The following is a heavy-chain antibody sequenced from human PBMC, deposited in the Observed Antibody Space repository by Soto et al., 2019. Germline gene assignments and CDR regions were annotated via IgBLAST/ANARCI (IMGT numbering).Heavy chain of an antibody. Sequence: SETLSLTCTVSGRSVSSGSYYWSWIRQPPGKGLEWIGYIYYSGSTNYNPSLKSRVTISVDTSKNQFSLKLSSVTAADTAVYYCARARRPTMVRGVILVGFDPWGQGTLVTVSS. CDR1: GRSVSSGSYY. J-gene: IGHJ5*02. CDR2: IYYSGST. D-gene: IGHD3-10*01. V-gene: IGHV4-61*01. CDR3: ARARRPTMVRGVILVGFDP.